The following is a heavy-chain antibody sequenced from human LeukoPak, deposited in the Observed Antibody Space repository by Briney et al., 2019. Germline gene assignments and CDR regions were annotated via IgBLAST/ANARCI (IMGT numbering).Heavy chain of an antibody. CDR3: ARVDLGYCSGGSCLNWFDP. CDR2: IYYSGST. Sequence: SETLSLTCTVSGGSISSGDYYWSWIRQPPGEGLEWIGYIYYSGSTYYNPSLKSRVTISVDTSKNQFSLKLSSVTAADTAVYYCARVDLGYCSGGSCLNWFDPWGQGTLVTVSS. CDR1: GGSISSGDYY. V-gene: IGHV4-30-4*01. D-gene: IGHD2-15*01. J-gene: IGHJ5*02.